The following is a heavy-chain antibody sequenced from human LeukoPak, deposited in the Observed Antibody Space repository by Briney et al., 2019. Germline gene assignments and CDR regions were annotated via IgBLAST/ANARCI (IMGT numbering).Heavy chain of an antibody. CDR2: ISAYSGNT. Sequence: ASVKVSCKASGYTFTSYGISWVRQAPGQGLEWMGWISAYSGNTNYAQKLQGRVTMTTDTSTSTAYMELRSLRSDDTAVYYCAIDSSGYYEGIDYWAREPWSPSPQ. CDR1: GYTFTSYG. V-gene: IGHV1-18*01. CDR3: AIDSSGYYEGIDY. D-gene: IGHD3-22*01. J-gene: IGHJ4*02.